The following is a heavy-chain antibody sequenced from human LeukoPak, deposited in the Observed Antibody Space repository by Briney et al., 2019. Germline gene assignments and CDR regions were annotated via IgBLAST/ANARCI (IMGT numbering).Heavy chain of an antibody. CDR2: ISDSGGIT. J-gene: IGHJ4*02. CDR3: AKDARRYSGWYFFDH. CDR1: GFTLSSYA. Sequence: GGSLRLSCAASGFTLSSYAMSWVRQTPGKGLEWVSVISDSGGITYYADSVKGRFTISRDNSRNALYLQMNSLRVDDTAVYYCAKDARRYSGWYFFDHWGQGTLVTVSS. V-gene: IGHV3-23*01. D-gene: IGHD6-19*01.